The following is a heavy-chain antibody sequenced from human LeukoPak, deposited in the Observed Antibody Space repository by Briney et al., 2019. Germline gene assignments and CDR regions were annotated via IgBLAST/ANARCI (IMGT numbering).Heavy chain of an antibody. D-gene: IGHD6-13*01. J-gene: IGHJ4*02. CDR2: INHSGST. Sequence: SETLSLTCAVYGGSFSGYYWSWIRQPPGKGLEWIGEINHSGSTNYNPSLKSRVTISVDTSKNQFSLKLSSVTAADTAVYYCARATGSSSPWDYWGQGTLVTVSS. V-gene: IGHV4-34*01. CDR1: GGSFSGYY. CDR3: ARATGSSSPWDY.